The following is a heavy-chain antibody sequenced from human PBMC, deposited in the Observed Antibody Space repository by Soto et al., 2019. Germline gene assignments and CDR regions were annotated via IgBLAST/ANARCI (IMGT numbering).Heavy chain of an antibody. CDR3: ARGYCNGGSCYPGIY. V-gene: IGHV3-48*02. D-gene: IGHD2-15*01. CDR2: ITGSSSAI. J-gene: IGHJ4*02. CDR1: GFTFNSYS. Sequence: EVHLVESGGGSVQPGGSLRLSCAASGFTFNSYSMHWVRQAPGKGLEWVSYITGSSSAIYYAGSVKGRFTISRDNAKNSLFLQMNSLRDEDTAVYYCARGYCNGGSCYPGIYWGQGTLVSVSS.